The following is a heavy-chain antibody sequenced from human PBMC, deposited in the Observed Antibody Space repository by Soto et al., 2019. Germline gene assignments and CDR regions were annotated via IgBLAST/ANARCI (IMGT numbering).Heavy chain of an antibody. CDR2: IYSGGST. CDR3: ARDLFSSTSCYFDY. D-gene: IGHD2-2*01. Sequence: EVQLVESGGGLIQPGGSLRLSCAASGFTVSSNYMSWVRQAPGKGLEWVSVIYSGGSTYYADSVKGRFTISRDNSKNTLYLQIFSLRSEYTAVYYCARDLFSSTSCYFDYWGQGTLVTVSS. CDR1: GFTVSSNY. J-gene: IGHJ4*02. V-gene: IGHV3-53*01.